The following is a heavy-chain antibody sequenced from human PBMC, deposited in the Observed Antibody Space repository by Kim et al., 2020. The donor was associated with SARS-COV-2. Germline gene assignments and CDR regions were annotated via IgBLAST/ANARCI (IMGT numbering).Heavy chain of an antibody. J-gene: IGHJ4*02. CDR1: GGSFSGYY. Sequence: SETLSLTCAVYGGSFSGYYWSWIRQPPGKGLEWIGEINHSGSTNYNPSLKSRVTISVDTSKNQFSLKLSSVTAADTAVYYCATTRPYGSGSNTLEYWCQG. V-gene: IGHV4-34*01. CDR3: ATTRPYGSGSNTLEY. CDR2: INHSGST. D-gene: IGHD3-10*01.